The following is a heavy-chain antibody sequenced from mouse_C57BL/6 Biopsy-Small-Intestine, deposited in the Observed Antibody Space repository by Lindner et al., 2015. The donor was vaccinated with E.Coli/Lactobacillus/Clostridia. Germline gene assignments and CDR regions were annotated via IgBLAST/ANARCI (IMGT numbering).Heavy chain of an antibody. CDR3: VRRPFDY. Sequence: VQLQESGPELMKPGAVSEAFLQGYWLHIHWLLDRLGKTRGLGDGLEWIGEILPGSDDTNFNEKFKGKASFTAVTSSNTAYMQLSSLTTEDSAIYFCVRRPFDYWGQGTTLTVSS. V-gene: IGHV1-9*01. J-gene: IGHJ2*01. CDR2: ILPGSDDT. CDR1: LHIHWLL.